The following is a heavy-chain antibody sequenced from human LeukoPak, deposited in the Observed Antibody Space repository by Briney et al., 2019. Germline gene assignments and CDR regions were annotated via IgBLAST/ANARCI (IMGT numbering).Heavy chain of an antibody. CDR2: IYYSGST. V-gene: IGHV4-39*01. CDR3: ARHDYGDYAGRLFDY. J-gene: IGHJ4*02. CDR1: GGSISSSSYY. D-gene: IGHD4-17*01. Sequence: SETLSVTCTVSGGSISSSSYYWGWIRQPPGTGLEWIGSIYYSGSTYYNPSLKSRVTISVDTSKNQFSLKLSSVTAADTAVYYCARHDYGDYAGRLFDYWGQGTLVTVSS.